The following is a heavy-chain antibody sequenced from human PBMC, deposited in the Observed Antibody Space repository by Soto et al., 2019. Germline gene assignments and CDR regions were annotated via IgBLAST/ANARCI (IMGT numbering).Heavy chain of an antibody. CDR1: GGSISSYY. D-gene: IGHD2-15*01. J-gene: IGHJ6*03. Sequence: SETLSLTCTVSGGSISSYYWSWIRQPPGKGLEWIGYIYYSGSTNYNPSLKSRVTISVDTSKNQFSLKLSSVTAADTAVYYCARGGGYCSGGSCYAPWYYYMDVWGKGTTVTVSS. CDR3: ARGGGYCSGGSCYAPWYYYMDV. CDR2: IYYSGST. V-gene: IGHV4-59*01.